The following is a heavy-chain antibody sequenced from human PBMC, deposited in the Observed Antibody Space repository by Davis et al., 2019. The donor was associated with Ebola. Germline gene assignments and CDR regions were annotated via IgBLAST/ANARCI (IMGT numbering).Heavy chain of an antibody. CDR1: DGSISSHY. V-gene: IGHV4-59*11. Sequence: PSETLSLTCTVSDGSISSHYWNWIRQPPGKRLEWLGIIYDSGRTNYNPSLKSRVTISADTSKNQFSLKLRSVTAADTAVYYCARFGDGAYWGQGTLVTVSS. CDR2: IYDSGRT. D-gene: IGHD2-21*01. CDR3: ARFGDGAY. J-gene: IGHJ4*02.